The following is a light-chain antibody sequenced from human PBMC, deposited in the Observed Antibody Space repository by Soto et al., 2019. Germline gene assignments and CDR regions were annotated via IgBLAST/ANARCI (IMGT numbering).Light chain of an antibody. Sequence: QSALTQPASVSGSPGQSITISCTGTSSDVGSYNLVSWYQQHPGKAPKLMIYEGSKRPSGVSNRFSGSKSGNAASLTISGLQAEDEADYYCCSYAASSTWVFGGGTKVTVL. J-gene: IGLJ3*02. CDR3: CSYAASSTWV. V-gene: IGLV2-23*01. CDR1: SSDVGSYNL. CDR2: EGS.